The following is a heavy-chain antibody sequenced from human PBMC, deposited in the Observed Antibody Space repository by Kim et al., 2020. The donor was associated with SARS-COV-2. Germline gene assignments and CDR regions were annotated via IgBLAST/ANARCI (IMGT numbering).Heavy chain of an antibody. V-gene: IGHV4-59*13. Sequence: SETLSLTCTVSGGSISSYYWSWIRQPPGKGLEWIGYIYYSGSTNYNPSLKSRVTISVDTSKNQFSLKLSSVTAADTAVYYFARGPYCSGGSCYYFDYWG. CDR1: GGSISSYY. J-gene: IGHJ4*01. CDR2: IYYSGST. D-gene: IGHD2-15*01. CDR3: ARGPYCSGGSCYYFDY.